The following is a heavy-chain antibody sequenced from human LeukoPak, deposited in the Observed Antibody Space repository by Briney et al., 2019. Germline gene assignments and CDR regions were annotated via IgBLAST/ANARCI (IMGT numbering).Heavy chain of an antibody. Sequence: GRSLRLSCAASGFTFSSYGMHWVRQAPAKGLEWVAVISYDGSNKYYADSVKGRFTISRDNSKNTLYLQMNSLRAEDTAVYYCARAVRSRCSGYDWGYYYYGMDVWGQGTTVTVSS. V-gene: IGHV3-30-3*01. CDR1: GFTFSSYG. J-gene: IGHJ6*02. CDR2: ISYDGSNK. D-gene: IGHD5-12*01. CDR3: ARAVRSRCSGYDWGYYYYGMDV.